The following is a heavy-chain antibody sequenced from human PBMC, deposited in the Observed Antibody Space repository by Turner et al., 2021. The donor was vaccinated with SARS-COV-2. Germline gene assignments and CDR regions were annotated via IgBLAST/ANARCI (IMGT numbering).Heavy chain of an antibody. J-gene: IGHJ4*02. CDR2: ISGSGGST. V-gene: IGHV3-23*01. Sequence: EVQLLESGGGLVQPGGSLRLSCAASGFTFSSYAMSWVRQAPGKGLEWVSAISGSGGSTYYADSVKGRFTISRDNSKNTLYLKMNSLRAEDTAVYYCAKDEYGDYGVGDYWGQGTLVTVSS. CDR3: AKDEYGDYGVGDY. CDR1: GFTFSSYA. D-gene: IGHD4-17*01.